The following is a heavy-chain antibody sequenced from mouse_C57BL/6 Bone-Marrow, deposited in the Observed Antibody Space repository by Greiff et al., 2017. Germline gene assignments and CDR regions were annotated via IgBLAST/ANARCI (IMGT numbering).Heavy chain of an antibody. J-gene: IGHJ2*01. CDR2: ISSGSSTI. CDR1: GFTFSDYG. CDR3: ARRDLLLDY. Sequence: DVHLVESGGGLVKPGGSLKLSCAASGFTFSDYGMHWVRQAPEKGLEWVAYISSGSSTIYYAATVKGRFTISRDTAKNSLFLQMTSLRSEDTDMYYCARRDLLLDYWGQGTTLTVSS. D-gene: IGHD2-1*01. V-gene: IGHV5-17*01.